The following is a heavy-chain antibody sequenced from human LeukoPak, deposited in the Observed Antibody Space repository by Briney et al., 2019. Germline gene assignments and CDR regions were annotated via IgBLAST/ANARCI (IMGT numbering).Heavy chain of an antibody. CDR2: IYPRDSDT. D-gene: IGHD3-10*01. CDR1: GYIFTSDW. CDR3: ARYSSGHYFDY. V-gene: IGHV5-51*01. J-gene: IGHJ4*02. Sequence: GESLKISCKVSGYIFTSDWIGWVRQVPGKGLEWMGIIYPRDSDTKYSPSFQGQVTISADKSISTTYLQRTSLKASDSAMYYCARYSSGHYFDYWGQGTLVTVSS.